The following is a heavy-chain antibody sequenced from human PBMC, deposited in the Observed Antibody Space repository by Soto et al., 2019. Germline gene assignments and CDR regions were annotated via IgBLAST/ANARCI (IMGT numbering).Heavy chain of an antibody. D-gene: IGHD3-22*01. CDR1: EFTFSSYA. Sequence: EVQLLESGGGLVQPGGSLRLSCGVSEFTFSSYAMSWVRQAPGKGLEWVSTISGSGGSTYYADSVKGRFTISRDNSKNTLYLQMNSLRAEDTAVYYCAKPYDSSGYPWAGYGMDVWGQGTTVTVSS. V-gene: IGHV3-23*01. CDR3: AKPYDSSGYPWAGYGMDV. CDR2: ISGSGGST. J-gene: IGHJ6*02.